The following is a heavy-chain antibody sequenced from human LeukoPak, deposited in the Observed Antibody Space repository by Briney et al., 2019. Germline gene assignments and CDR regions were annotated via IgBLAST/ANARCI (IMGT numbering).Heavy chain of an antibody. CDR2: ISGSGGST. D-gene: IGHD1-26*01. Sequence: GGSLRLSCAASGFTFSSYAMSWVRQAPGKGLEWVSAISGSGGSTYYADSVKGRFTISRDNSKNTLYLQMNSLRAEDTAVYYCAKATRTLRRYSGSSSPPADYWGQGTLVTVSS. V-gene: IGHV3-23*01. CDR1: GFTFSSYA. CDR3: AKATRTLRRYSGSSSPPADY. J-gene: IGHJ4*02.